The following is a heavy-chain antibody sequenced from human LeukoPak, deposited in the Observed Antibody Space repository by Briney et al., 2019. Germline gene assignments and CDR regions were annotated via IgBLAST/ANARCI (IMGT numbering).Heavy chain of an antibody. Sequence: SETLSLTCTVSGYSVSSGYYWGRIRQPPGKGLEWIASMYHSGDTYYNPSLRSRVTISVDTSKNQLSLKLSSVTAADTAVYYCARGWGYFDYWGQGTLVTVSS. CDR2: MYHSGDT. J-gene: IGHJ4*02. D-gene: IGHD7-27*01. V-gene: IGHV4-38-2*02. CDR3: ARGWGYFDY. CDR1: GYSVSSGYY.